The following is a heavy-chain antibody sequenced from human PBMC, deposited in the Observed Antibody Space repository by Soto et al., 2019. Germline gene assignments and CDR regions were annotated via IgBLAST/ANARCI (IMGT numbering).Heavy chain of an antibody. V-gene: IGHV4-4*07. D-gene: IGHD5-12*01. J-gene: IGHJ4*02. Sequence: SETLSLTCTVSGGSINTFYWSWVRQPAGKGLEWIGRIFSSGSTSFNPSLESRVAMSVDTSKNHFSLDLSSVTAADMAVYYCAREGSYSAYNFAHGIQLWSFDFWGQGALVTAPQ. CDR2: IFSSGST. CDR3: AREGSYSAYNFAHGIQLWSFDF. CDR1: GGSINTFY.